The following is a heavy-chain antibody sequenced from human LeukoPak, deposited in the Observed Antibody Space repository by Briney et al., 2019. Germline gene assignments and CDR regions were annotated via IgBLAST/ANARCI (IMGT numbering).Heavy chain of an antibody. D-gene: IGHD1-20*01. CDR3: ARELITKADAFDI. Sequence: PSETLSLTCAVYGGSFSGYYWSWIRQPPGKGLEWIGEINHSGSTNYNPSLKGRVTISVDTSKNQFSLKLSSVTAADTAVYYCARELITKADAFDIWGQGTMVTVSS. V-gene: IGHV4-34*01. CDR2: INHSGST. J-gene: IGHJ3*02. CDR1: GGSFSGYY.